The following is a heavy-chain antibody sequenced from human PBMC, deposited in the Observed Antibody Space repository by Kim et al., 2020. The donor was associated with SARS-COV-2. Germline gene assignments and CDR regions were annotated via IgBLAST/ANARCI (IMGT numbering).Heavy chain of an antibody. J-gene: IGHJ4*02. CDR3: ARELERHFDY. Sequence: RPSYAQKFQCIVTMTRDTSTSTVYMALSSLRSEDTAVYYCARELERHFDYWGQGTLVTVSS. D-gene: IGHD3-3*01. V-gene: IGHV1-46*01. CDR2: RP.